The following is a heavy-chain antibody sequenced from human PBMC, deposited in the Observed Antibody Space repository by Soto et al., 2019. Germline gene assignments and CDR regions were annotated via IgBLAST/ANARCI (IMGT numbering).Heavy chain of an antibody. CDR1: GGSISSGGYY. V-gene: IGHV4-31*03. Sequence: QVQLQESGPGLVKPSQTLSLTCTVSGGSISSGGYYWSWIRQHPGKGLEWIGYIYYSGSTYYNPSLKSRFTISVAASKNQFSLKLSSVTAADTAVYYCARGLRNGIAVAGGAFDIWVQGTMVTVSS. CDR2: IYYSGST. D-gene: IGHD6-13*01. CDR3: ARGLRNGIAVAGGAFDI. J-gene: IGHJ3*02.